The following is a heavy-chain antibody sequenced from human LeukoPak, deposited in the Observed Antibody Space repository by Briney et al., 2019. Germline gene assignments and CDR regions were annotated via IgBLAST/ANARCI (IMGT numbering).Heavy chain of an antibody. CDR1: EFTFSSYW. Sequence: QPGGSLRLSCEASEFTFSSYWMHWVRQAPGKGLVWVSRINSDGRTTIYADSGKVRFTISRDNAKNTLYLKMNSLRAENTAVYYCAREGYHDSSGYSIRFSYWGQGTLVTVSS. CDR2: INSDGRTT. CDR3: AREGYHDSSGYSIRFSY. V-gene: IGHV3-74*01. J-gene: IGHJ4*02. D-gene: IGHD3-22*01.